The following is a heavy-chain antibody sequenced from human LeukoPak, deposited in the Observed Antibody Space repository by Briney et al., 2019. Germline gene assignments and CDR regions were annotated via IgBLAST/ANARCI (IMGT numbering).Heavy chain of an antibody. CDR2: ISAYNGNT. CDR1: GYTFTSYG. D-gene: IGHD6-13*01. V-gene: IGHV1-18*01. CDR3: ASTIAAAGTSYSY. Sequence: ASVKVSCKASGYTFTSYGISWVRQAPGQGLEWMGWISAYNGNTNYAQKFQGRVTMTRDTSISTAYMELSRLRSDDTAVYYCASTIAAAGTSYSYWGQGTLVTVSS. J-gene: IGHJ4*02.